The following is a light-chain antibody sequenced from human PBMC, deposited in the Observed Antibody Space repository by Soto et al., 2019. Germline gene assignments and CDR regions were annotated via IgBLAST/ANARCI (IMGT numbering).Light chain of an antibody. CDR2: DAS. J-gene: IGKJ3*01. CDR3: QQRSNWSIFT. V-gene: IGKV3-11*01. CDR1: QSVSSY. Sequence: EIVLTQSPATLSLSPGERATLSCRASQSVSSYLAWYQQKPGQAPRLLIYDASNGATGIPARFSGSGSGTDFTLTISSLEPEDFAVYYCQQRSNWSIFTFGPGTKVDIK.